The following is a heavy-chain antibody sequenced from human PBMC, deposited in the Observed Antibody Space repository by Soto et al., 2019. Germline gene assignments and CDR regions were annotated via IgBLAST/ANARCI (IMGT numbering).Heavy chain of an antibody. Sequence: GGSLRLSCAASGFTFSSYAMSWVRQAPGKGLEWVSAISGSGGSTYYADSVKGRFTISRDNSKNTLYLQMNSLRAEDTAVYYCAKVPGYSSSWYYATNLAQYYFDYWGQGTLVTVSS. CDR1: GFTFSSYA. D-gene: IGHD6-13*01. V-gene: IGHV3-23*01. CDR3: AKVPGYSSSWYYATNLAQYYFDY. J-gene: IGHJ4*02. CDR2: ISGSGGST.